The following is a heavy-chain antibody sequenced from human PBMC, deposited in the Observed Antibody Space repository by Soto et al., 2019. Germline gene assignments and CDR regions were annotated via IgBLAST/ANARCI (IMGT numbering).Heavy chain of an antibody. V-gene: IGHV3-23*01. D-gene: IGHD3-16*02. Sequence: EVQLLESGGGLVQPGGSLRLPCAASGFTFSSYAMSWVRQAPGKGLEWVSAISGSGGSTYYADSVKGRFTISRDNSKNTLYLQMNSLRAEDTAVYYCAKDHMITFGGVIVTQYDYWGQGTLVTVSS. CDR2: ISGSGGST. CDR1: GFTFSSYA. J-gene: IGHJ4*02. CDR3: AKDHMITFGGVIVTQYDY.